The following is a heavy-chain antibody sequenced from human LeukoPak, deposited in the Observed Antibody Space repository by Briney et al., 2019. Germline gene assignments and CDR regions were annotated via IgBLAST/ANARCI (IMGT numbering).Heavy chain of an antibody. J-gene: IGHJ4*02. Sequence: VASVKVSCKASGYTFTGYYMHWERQAPGQGLEWMGWINPNSGGTNYAQKFQGRVTMTRDTSISTAYMELSRLRSDDTAVYYCATADYGDYYFDYWGQGTLVTVSS. D-gene: IGHD4-17*01. CDR2: INPNSGGT. CDR1: GYTFTGYY. V-gene: IGHV1-2*02. CDR3: ATADYGDYYFDY.